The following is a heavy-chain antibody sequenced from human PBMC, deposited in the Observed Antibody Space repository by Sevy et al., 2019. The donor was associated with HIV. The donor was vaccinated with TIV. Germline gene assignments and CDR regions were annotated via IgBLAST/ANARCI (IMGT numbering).Heavy chain of an antibody. V-gene: IGHV3-30*04. J-gene: IGHJ6*02. CDR2: ISYDGSNK. CDR1: GFSFSSYA. CDR3: SREDYYFIMVV. Sequence: GGSLRLSCAASGFSFSSYAMHWVRQAPGKGLEWVAEISYDGSNKYYADSVKGRFTISRDNSKNTLYLQMNSLRAEDTAVYFCSREDYYFIMVVWGQGTTVTVSS.